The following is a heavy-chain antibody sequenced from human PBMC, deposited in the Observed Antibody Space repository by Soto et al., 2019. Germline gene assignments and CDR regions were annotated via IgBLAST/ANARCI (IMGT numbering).Heavy chain of an antibody. CDR1: GDSVSSNSAA. V-gene: IGHV6-1*01. CDR3: VRAKQQLIHLNYDYGTDV. Sequence: SQTLSLTCAISGDSVSSNSAAWNWFRQSPSRGLEWLGRTYYRSKWYNDYAVSVKSRITINPDTSKNQFSLQLNSVTPEDTAVYYCVRAKQQLIHLNYDYGTDVWCQGTTVTVSS. J-gene: IGHJ6*02. D-gene: IGHD6-13*01. CDR2: TYYRSKWYN.